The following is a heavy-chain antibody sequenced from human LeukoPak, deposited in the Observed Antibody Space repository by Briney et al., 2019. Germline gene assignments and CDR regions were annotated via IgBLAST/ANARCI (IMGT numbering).Heavy chain of an antibody. J-gene: IGHJ6*03. CDR3: ARDSFASPEIRVAYYYHYMDG. D-gene: IGHD5-12*01. Sequence: GASVKVSCKASGYTFTGYYMHWVRQAPGQGLEWMGWINPNSGGTNYAQKFEGRVTMTRDTSISTAYMELSRLRTGDTADYYCARDSFASPEIRVAYYYHYMDGWGKGTTVTVSS. CDR2: INPNSGGT. V-gene: IGHV1-2*02. CDR1: GYTFTGYY.